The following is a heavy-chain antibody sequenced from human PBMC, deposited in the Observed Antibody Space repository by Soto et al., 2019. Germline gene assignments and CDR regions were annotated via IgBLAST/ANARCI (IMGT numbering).Heavy chain of an antibody. D-gene: IGHD3-10*02. CDR3: AIVRVADSALAH. CDR2: IYTGGST. CDR1: GFTVGSSY. J-gene: IGHJ4*02. V-gene: IGHV3-53*05. Sequence: GGSLRLSCTTSGFTVGSSYMSWVRQAPGRGLEWVSVIYTGGSTYYADSVKGRFTISRDNSKNTLFLHMSNLRAEDTAMYYCAIVRVADSALAHWGQGTLVTVSS.